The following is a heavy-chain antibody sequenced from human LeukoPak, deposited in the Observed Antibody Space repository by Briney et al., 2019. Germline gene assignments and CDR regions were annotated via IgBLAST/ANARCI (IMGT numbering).Heavy chain of an antibody. CDR1: GGSISSSSYY. CDR3: ARDPAGTSDY. V-gene: IGHV4-39*07. J-gene: IGHJ4*02. D-gene: IGHD1-7*01. Sequence: SETLSLTCTVSGGSISSSSYYWGWIRQPPGKGLEWIGSIYYSGSTYYNPSLKSRVTISVDTSKNQFSLKLSSVTAADTAVYYCARDPAGTSDYWGQGTLVTVSS. CDR2: IYYSGST.